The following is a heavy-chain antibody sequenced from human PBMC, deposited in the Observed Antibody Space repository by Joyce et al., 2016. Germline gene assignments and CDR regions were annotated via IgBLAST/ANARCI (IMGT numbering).Heavy chain of an antibody. J-gene: IGHJ4*02. D-gene: IGHD6-13*01. CDR2: ISYDGSNK. Sequence: QVQLVESGGGVVQPGRSLRLSCAASGFTFSNYGMHWVRQAPGKGLEWVAVISYDGSNKYYVDSVKGRFTISRDNSKNTLYLQMNSLRPADTAVYYCARALGWDSNSCHDYWGQGTLVTVSS. CDR1: GFTFSNYG. CDR3: ARALGWDSNSCHDY. V-gene: IGHV3-30*03.